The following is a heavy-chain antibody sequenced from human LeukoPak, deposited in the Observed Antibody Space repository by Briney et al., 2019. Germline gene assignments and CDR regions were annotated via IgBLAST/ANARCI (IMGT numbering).Heavy chain of an antibody. CDR2: INHSGST. Sequence: PSETLSLTCAVYGGSFSGYYWSWIRQPPGKGLEWIGEINHSGSTNYNPSLKSRVTISVDTSKNQFSLKLSSVTAADTAVYYCAGNYDILTGYIPLDYWGQGTLVTVSS. CDR3: AGNYDILTGYIPLDY. D-gene: IGHD3-9*01. V-gene: IGHV4-34*01. J-gene: IGHJ4*02. CDR1: GGSFSGYY.